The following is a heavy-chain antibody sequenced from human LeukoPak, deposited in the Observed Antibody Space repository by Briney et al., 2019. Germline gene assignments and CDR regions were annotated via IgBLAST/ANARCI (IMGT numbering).Heavy chain of an antibody. D-gene: IGHD3-10*01. CDR2: IKQDESER. V-gene: IGHV3-7*01. J-gene: IGHJ6*03. CDR3: ARLSAYYYGSFFYYYMDV. CDR1: GFSFSSYW. Sequence: GGSLRLSCEGSGFSFSSYWMNWVGQAPGKGPEWVANIKQDESERYTVDSVKGRFTIYRDKDKKSVYLQMNSLRAEDTALYYCARLSAYYYGSFFYYYMDVWGKGTTVTVSS.